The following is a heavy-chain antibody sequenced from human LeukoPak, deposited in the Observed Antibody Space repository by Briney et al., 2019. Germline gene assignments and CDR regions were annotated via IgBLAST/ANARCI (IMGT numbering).Heavy chain of an antibody. CDR2: ISYDGSNK. V-gene: IGHV3-30*18. CDR3: AKDEGSSWFYYYYGMDV. Sequence: SGGSLRLSCAASGFTFSSYGMHWARQAPGKGLEWVAVISYDGSNKYYADSVKGRFTISRDNSKNTLYLQMNSLRAEDTAVYYCAKDEGSSWFYYYYGMDVWGQGTTVTVSS. D-gene: IGHD6-13*01. CDR1: GFTFSSYG. J-gene: IGHJ6*02.